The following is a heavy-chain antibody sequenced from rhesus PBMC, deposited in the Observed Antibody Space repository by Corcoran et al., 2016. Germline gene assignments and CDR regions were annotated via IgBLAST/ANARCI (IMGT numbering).Heavy chain of an antibody. CDR2: IKNKADGGTA. J-gene: IGHJ3*01. D-gene: IGHD6-31*01. Sequence: GLEWVGFIKNKADGGTAAYAESVNGRFTISRDDSKNTLYLQMNSLKTEETAMYYCTRTGSGWYTSSPRDAFDFWGQGLRVTVSS. V-gene: IGHV3-16*01. CDR3: TRTGSGWYTSSPRDAFDF.